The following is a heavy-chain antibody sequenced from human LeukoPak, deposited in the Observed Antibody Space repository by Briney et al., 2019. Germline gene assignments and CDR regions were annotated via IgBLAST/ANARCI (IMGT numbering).Heavy chain of an antibody. D-gene: IGHD1-20*01. J-gene: IGHJ4*02. Sequence: SETLSLTCTVSGGSISSYYWSWIRLPPGKGLEWIGEINHSGSTNYNPSLKSRVTISLDTSKNQFSLRLSSVTAADTAVHYCARGRYLLGLDYWGQGTLVTVSS. V-gene: IGHV4-34*01. CDR1: GGSISSYY. CDR2: INHSGST. CDR3: ARGRYLLGLDY.